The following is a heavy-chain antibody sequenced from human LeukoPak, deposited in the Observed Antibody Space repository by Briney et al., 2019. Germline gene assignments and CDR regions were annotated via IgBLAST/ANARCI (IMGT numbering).Heavy chain of an antibody. CDR3: ARSYDFWSGYYDY. D-gene: IGHD3-3*01. CDR1: GGSISSYY. V-gene: IGHV4-59*01. J-gene: IGHJ4*02. CDR2: IYYSGST. Sequence: PSETLSLTCTVSGGSISSYYWRWIRQPPGKGLEWIGYIYYSGSTNYNPSLKSRVTISVDTSKNQFSLKLSSVTAADTAVYYCARSYDFWSGYYDYWGQGTLVTVSS.